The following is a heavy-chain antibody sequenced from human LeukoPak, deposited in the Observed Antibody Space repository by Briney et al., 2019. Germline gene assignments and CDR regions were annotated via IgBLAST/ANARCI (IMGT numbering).Heavy chain of an antibody. V-gene: IGHV3-20*04. J-gene: IGHJ4*02. CDR3: ASSSHSKSLIY. CDR1: GFTFDDYG. D-gene: IGHD6-6*01. Sequence: GGSLRLSCAASGFTFDDYGMSWVRQAPGKGLEWVSGINWNGGSTGYADSVKGRFTISRDNAKNSLYLQMNSLRAEDSALYYCASSSHSKSLIYWGQGTLVTVSP. CDR2: INWNGGST.